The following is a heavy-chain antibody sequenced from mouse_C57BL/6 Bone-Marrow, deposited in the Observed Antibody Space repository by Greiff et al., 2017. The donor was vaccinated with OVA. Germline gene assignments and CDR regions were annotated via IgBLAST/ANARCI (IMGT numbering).Heavy chain of an antibody. CDR1: GYTFTSYW. CDR3: ASYYGYDGFAY. V-gene: IGHV1-64*01. D-gene: IGHD2-9*01. CDR2: IHPNSGST. Sequence: QVQLQQPGAELVKPGASVKLSCKASGYTFTSYWMHWVKQRPGQGLEWIGMIHPNSGSTNYNEKFKSKATLTVDKSSSTAYMQLSSLTSEDSAVDYCASYYGYDGFAYWGQGTLVTVSA. J-gene: IGHJ3*01.